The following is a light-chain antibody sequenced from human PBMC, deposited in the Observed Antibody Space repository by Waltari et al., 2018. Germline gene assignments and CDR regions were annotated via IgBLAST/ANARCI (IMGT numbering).Light chain of an antibody. CDR3: QQSYSTLPIT. J-gene: IGKJ5*01. CDR1: QSISSY. V-gene: IGKV1-39*01. CDR2: AAS. Sequence: DIQMTQSPSSLSASVGDRVTITCRASQSISSYLNWYQQKPGKAPNLLIYAASSLQSGVPSRFIGSGSGTDFTLTISSLQPEDFATYYCQQSYSTLPITFGQGTRLEIK.